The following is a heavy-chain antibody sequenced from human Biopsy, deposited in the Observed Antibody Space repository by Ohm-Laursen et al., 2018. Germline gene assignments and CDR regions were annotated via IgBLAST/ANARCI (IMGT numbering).Heavy chain of an antibody. J-gene: IGHJ4*02. CDR2: ISDGGTTI. CDR1: GFPFSDYY. V-gene: IGHV3-11*01. D-gene: IGHD6-19*01. Sequence: SLRLSCAASGFPFSDYYMRWIRQAPGKGLDWVSYISDGGTTIYYADSVKGRFTVSRDNAKNSLFLQMNSLRAEDTALYYCVKSAYSSGFWEASDYWGQGTLVTVSS. CDR3: VKSAYSSGFWEASDY.